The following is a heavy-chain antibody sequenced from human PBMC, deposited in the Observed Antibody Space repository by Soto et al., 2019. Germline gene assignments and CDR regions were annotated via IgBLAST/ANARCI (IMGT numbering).Heavy chain of an antibody. V-gene: IGHV3-48*03. D-gene: IGHD2-2*01. CDR3: ARRYCSSTSCLIDY. J-gene: IGHJ4*02. CDR2: ISSSGSTI. Sequence: EVQLVESGGGLVQPGGSLRLSCAASGFTFSSYEMNWVRQAPGKGLEWISYISSSGSTIYYADSVKGRFTISRDNAKNSLYLQMNSLRAEDTAVYYWARRYCSSTSCLIDYWGQGTLVTVSS. CDR1: GFTFSSYE.